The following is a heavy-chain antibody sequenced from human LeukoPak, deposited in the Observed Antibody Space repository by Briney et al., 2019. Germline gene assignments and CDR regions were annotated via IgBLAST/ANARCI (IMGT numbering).Heavy chain of an antibody. Sequence: GGSLRLSCAASGFTVSSNYMSWVRQAPGKGLEWVANIKQDGSEKYYVDSVKGRFTISRDNAKNSLYLQMNSLRAEDAAVYYCARWRGAQSEFVVWGQGTLVTVSS. CDR3: ARWRGAQSEFVV. V-gene: IGHV3-7*03. CDR2: IKQDGSEK. CDR1: GFTVSSNY. D-gene: IGHD3-3*01. J-gene: IGHJ4*02.